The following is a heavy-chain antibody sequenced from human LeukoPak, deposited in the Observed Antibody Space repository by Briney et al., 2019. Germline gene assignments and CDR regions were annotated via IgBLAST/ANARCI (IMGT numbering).Heavy chain of an antibody. CDR3: AREEGYCRGGSCYSDASDI. CDR1: GFTFSDYY. CDR2: ISSSGNTI. J-gene: IGHJ3*02. D-gene: IGHD2-15*01. V-gene: IGHV3-11*04. Sequence: GGSLRLSCAASGFTFSDYYMNWIRQAPGKGLEWLSYISSSGNTIYYADSVKGRFTISRDNAKNSLYLQMNSLRAEDAAVYYCAREEGYCRGGSCYSDASDIWGQGTMVTVSS.